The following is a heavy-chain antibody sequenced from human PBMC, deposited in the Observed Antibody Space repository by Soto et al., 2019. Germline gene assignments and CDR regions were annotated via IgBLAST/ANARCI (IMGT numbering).Heavy chain of an antibody. V-gene: IGHV3-73*01. CDR3: ASTRRDGYNNYYYYYGMDV. D-gene: IGHD5-12*01. Sequence: MRRIIKNKGKGLEWVGRIRSKANSYATAYAASVKGRFTISRDDSKHTAYLQMNSLRAEDTAVYYCASTRRDGYNNYYYYYGMDVWGQGTTVTVSS. J-gene: IGHJ6*02. CDR2: IRSKANSYAT.